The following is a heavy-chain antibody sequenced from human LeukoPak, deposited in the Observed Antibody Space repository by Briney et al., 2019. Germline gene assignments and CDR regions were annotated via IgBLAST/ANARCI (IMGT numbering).Heavy chain of an antibody. V-gene: IGHV4-34*01. CDR1: GGSFSGYY. J-gene: IGHJ5*02. Sequence: SETLSLTCAVYGGSFSGYYWSWIRQPPGKGLEWVGEINHSGSTNYNPSLKSRVTISVDTSKNQFSLKLSSVTAADTAVYYCARGYYDILTGSKARNWFDPWGQGTLVTVSS. CDR3: ARGYYDILTGSKARNWFDP. D-gene: IGHD3-9*01. CDR2: INHSGST.